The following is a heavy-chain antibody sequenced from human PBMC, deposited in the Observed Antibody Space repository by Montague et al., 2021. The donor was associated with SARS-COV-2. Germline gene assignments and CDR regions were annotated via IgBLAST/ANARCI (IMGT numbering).Heavy chain of an antibody. CDR2: IYSGGSST. CDR1: EFAFSSYA. J-gene: IGHJ3*02. Sequence: RRLSFAASEFAFSSYAMSWVRQAPGKGLEWVSAIYSGGSSTFYADSVKGRFTISRDNSKNTLYLQMNSLRAEDTAVYYCAKSAWGVTDAFDIWGQGTMVTVSS. D-gene: IGHD1-26*01. CDR3: AKSAWGVTDAFDI. V-gene: IGHV3-23*03.